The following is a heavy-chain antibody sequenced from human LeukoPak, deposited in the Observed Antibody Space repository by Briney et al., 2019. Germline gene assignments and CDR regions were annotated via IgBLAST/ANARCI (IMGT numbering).Heavy chain of an antibody. CDR3: ARVGYNWNYRWPRATGYFDY. Sequence: ASVKVSCKASGYTFTSYYMHWVRQAPGQGLEWMGIINPSGGSTSYAQKLQGRVTMTRDTSTSTVYMELSSLRSEDTAVYYCARVGYNWNYRWPRATGYFDYWGQGTLVTVSS. CDR1: GYTFTSYY. D-gene: IGHD1-7*01. V-gene: IGHV1-46*04. J-gene: IGHJ4*02. CDR2: INPSGGST.